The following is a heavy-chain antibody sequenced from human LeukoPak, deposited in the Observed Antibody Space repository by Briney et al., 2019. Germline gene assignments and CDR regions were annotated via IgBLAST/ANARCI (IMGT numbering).Heavy chain of an antibody. J-gene: IGHJ4*02. D-gene: IGHD6-13*01. Sequence: GGSLRLSCAASGFTFSDYYMSWVRQAPGKGLEWVSYISSSGSMLHYADSVKGRFTISRDNAKNSLYLQMSSLRVEDTAVYYCARRPYSSSWYYFDYWGQGTLVTVSS. CDR3: ARRPYSSSWYYFDY. V-gene: IGHV3-11*04. CDR2: ISSSGSML. CDR1: GFTFSDYY.